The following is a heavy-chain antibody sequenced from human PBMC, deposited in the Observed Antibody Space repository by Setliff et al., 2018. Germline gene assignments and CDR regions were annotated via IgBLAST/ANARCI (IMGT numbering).Heavy chain of an antibody. CDR3: ARQLRYFDWLHPLGYFDY. CDR1: GYSISSGYY. CDR2: IYHSGST. V-gene: IGHV4-38-2*01. D-gene: IGHD3-9*01. J-gene: IGHJ4*02. Sequence: LSLTCAVSGYSISSGYYWGWVRQPPGKGLEWIGSIYHSGSTYYNPSLKSRVTISVDTSKNQFSLKLSSVTAADTAVYYCARQLRYFDWLHPLGYFDYWGQGTLVTVSS.